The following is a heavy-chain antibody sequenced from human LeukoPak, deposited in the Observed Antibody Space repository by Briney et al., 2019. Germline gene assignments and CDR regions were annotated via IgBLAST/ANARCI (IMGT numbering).Heavy chain of an antibody. CDR3: ARAVLHYYDSSGYYFMDV. D-gene: IGHD3-22*01. J-gene: IGHJ6*03. Sequence: SETLSLTCTVSGYSISSGYYWGWIRQPPGEGLEWIGSIYHSGSTYYNPSLKSRVTISVDTSKNQFSLKLSSVTAADTAVYYCARAVLHYYDSSGYYFMDVWGKGTTVTVSS. CDR2: IYHSGST. CDR1: GYSISSGYY. V-gene: IGHV4-38-2*02.